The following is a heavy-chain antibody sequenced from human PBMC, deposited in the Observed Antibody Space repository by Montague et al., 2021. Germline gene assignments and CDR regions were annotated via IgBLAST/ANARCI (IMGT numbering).Heavy chain of an antibody. CDR3: AKQDYFVSGTSYKGSDP. CDR1: SGSIFHAH. D-gene: IGHD3-10*01. J-gene: IGHJ5*02. CDR2: MFYGGAT. Sequence: SETLSLTCTVSSGSIFHAHWSWVRQPPGKGLEWLGSMFYGGATSNNPSLKSRVTMSIDTSTNQFSLKLSFVTAADTAVYHCAKQDYFVSGTSYKGSDPWGQGILVTVSS. V-gene: IGHV4-59*08.